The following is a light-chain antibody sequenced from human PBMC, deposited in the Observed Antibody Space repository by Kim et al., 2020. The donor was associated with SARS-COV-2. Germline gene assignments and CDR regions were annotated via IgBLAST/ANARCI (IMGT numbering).Light chain of an antibody. V-gene: IGKV1-33*01. CDR1: QDIGNY. Sequence: DIQVTQSPSSLSASVGARVTITCQASQDIGNYLNWYQQKPGKAPNLLIHHASDLQTGVPSRFSGSGSGTDFTFTISSLQPEDIATCYCQQFHDFPLTFGQGTRLEIK. J-gene: IGKJ5*01. CDR2: HAS. CDR3: QQFHDFPLT.